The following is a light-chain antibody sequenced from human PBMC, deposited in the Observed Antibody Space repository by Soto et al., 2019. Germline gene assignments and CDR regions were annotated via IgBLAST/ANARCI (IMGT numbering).Light chain of an antibody. CDR1: QTVGRNY. CDR2: GAS. J-gene: IGKJ4*01. CDR3: HQYASSPLT. V-gene: IGKV3D-20*01. Sequence: EIVLTQSPATLSLSPGERATLSCGASQTVGRNYLAWYQQKPGLAPRLLIHGASSRATGVPDRFSGSGSGSDFTLPISRVEPEDFAQYYRHQYASSPLTFGGGTKVEIK.